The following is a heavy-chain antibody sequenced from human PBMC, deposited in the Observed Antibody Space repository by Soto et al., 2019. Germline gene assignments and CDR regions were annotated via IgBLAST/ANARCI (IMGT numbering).Heavy chain of an antibody. J-gene: IGHJ4*02. D-gene: IGHD6-19*01. Sequence: PXXSLKISFKGSGYSFTSYWICWVPQMPGKGLEWMGIIYPGDSDTRYSPSFQGQVTISADKSISTAYLQWSSLKASDTAMYYCARQGRGWTFRYFDYWGQGTLVTVSS. CDR3: ARQGRGWTFRYFDY. V-gene: IGHV5-51*01. CDR1: GYSFTSYW. CDR2: IYPGDSDT.